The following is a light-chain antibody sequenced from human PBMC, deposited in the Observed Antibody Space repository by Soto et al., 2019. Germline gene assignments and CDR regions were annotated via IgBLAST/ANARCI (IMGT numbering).Light chain of an antibody. CDR1: QGIINY. J-gene: IGKJ3*01. CDR2: GAS. CDR3: QQLFIYPPT. V-gene: IGKV1-9*01. Sequence: IQLTQSPSSLSASVGDRVTITCRASQGIINYLAWYQQKPGKAPKLLIYGASTLQSGVPSRFGGSGSGTDFTLTVSRQQPEDCATYYCQQLFIYPPTFGPGTKVDIK.